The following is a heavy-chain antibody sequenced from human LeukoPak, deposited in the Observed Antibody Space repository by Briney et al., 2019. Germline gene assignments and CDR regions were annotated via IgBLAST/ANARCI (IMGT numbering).Heavy chain of an antibody. CDR3: ARRFDS. CDR1: GFSFTAYS. CDR2: IGPGGDV. V-gene: IGHV3-48*01. Sequence: GGSLRLSCAASGFSFTAYSMNWVRQAPGRGLEWISYIGPGGDVYYADSVTGRFTVSRDTAKNSLYLQMNGLRVEDTAVYYCARRFDSWGQGTLVTVSS. J-gene: IGHJ4*02.